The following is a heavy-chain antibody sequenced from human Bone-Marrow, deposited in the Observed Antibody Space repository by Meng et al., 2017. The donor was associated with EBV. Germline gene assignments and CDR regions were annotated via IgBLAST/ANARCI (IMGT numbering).Heavy chain of an antibody. D-gene: IGHD4-17*01. CDR1: GGSISSSSYY. J-gene: IGHJ5*02. CDR3: ARDYYGDYKTGYLDWFDP. CDR2: IYYSGST. V-gene: IGHV4-39*07. Sequence: GPCPCLVMPPEPLSSTCVVPGGSISSSSYYWGWIRQPPGKGLEWIGSIYYSGSTYYNPSLKSRVTISVDTSKNQFSLKLSSVTAADTAVYYCARDYYGDYKTGYLDWFDPWGQGTLVTVSS.